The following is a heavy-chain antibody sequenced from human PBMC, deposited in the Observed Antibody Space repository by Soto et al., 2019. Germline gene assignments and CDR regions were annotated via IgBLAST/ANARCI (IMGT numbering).Heavy chain of an antibody. V-gene: IGHV1-69*01. J-gene: IGHJ6*02. D-gene: IGHD2-2*01. CDR2: IIPISETT. CDR3: ARSQGSSTSLEIYYYYYYGMDV. Sequence: QVQLVQSGAEVKKPGSSVKVSCKASGGTFSSYAISWVRQAPGQGLEGMGGIIPISETTNYAQKFQGRVTITADESKSTAYMELSSLRSEDTAVYYCARSQGSSTSLEIYYYYYYGMDVWGQGTRVTVSS. CDR1: GGTFSSYA.